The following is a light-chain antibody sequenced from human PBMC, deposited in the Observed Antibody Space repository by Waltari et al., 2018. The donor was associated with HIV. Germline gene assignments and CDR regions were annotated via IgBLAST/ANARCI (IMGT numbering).Light chain of an antibody. CDR1: QSVLYSSNSKNY. Sequence: DIVMTQSPDSLAVSLGERATLHCKSNQSVLYSSNSKNYLDWYQHKPGQPPKLLFYWASTRESGVPDRFSGSGSGTDFTLTISSLQAEDVAEYYCQQYFNTPYTFGQGTKLEIK. V-gene: IGKV4-1*01. J-gene: IGKJ2*01. CDR3: QQYFNTPYT. CDR2: WAS.